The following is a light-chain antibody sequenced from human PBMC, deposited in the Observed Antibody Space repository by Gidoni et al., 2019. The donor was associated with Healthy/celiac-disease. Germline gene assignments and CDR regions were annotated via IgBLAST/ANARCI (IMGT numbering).Light chain of an antibody. CDR1: QSVSTY. J-gene: IGKJ2*01. Sequence: EIVFTQSPATLSLSPGERATLSCRASQSVSTYLAWYQQKPGQAPRLLIYEASNRATGIPARFSGSGSGTDFTLTISSLEPEDFAVYYCQQRSNWPLYTFGQGTKLESK. CDR3: QQRSNWPLYT. V-gene: IGKV3-11*01. CDR2: EAS.